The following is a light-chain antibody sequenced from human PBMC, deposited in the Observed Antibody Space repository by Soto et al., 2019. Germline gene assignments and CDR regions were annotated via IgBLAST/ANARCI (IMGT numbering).Light chain of an antibody. CDR3: QQYGSSPT. CDR1: QSINSNY. J-gene: IGKJ5*01. Sequence: EIVLTQSPATLSLSPGERATLSCGASQSINSNYLAWYQQKPGLAPRLVIYDTSRRAPGIPDRLTGSWSGTDFTLTISRLEPDDSAIYYCQQYGSSPTFGQGTRLEIK. V-gene: IGKV3D-20*01. CDR2: DTS.